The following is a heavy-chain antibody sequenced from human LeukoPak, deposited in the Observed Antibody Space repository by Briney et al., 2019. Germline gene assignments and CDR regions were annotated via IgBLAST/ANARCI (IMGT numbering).Heavy chain of an antibody. D-gene: IGHD2-21*02. CDR2: IYTSGST. CDR1: GGSISSGGYY. Sequence: SQTLSLTCTVSGGSISSGGYYWSWIRQPAGKGLEWIGRIYTSGSTNYNPSLKSRVTMSVDTSKNQFSLKLSSVTAADTAVYYCARDPSNRLPLDYWGQGTLVTVSS. V-gene: IGHV4-61*02. CDR3: ARDPSNRLPLDY. J-gene: IGHJ4*02.